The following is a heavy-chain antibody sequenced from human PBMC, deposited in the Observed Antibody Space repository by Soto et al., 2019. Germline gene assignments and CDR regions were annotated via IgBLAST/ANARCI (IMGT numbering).Heavy chain of an antibody. V-gene: IGHV3-23*01. CDR2: ISGSGGST. CDR1: GFTFSSYA. Sequence: GGSLRLSCAASGFTFSSYAMSWVRQAPGKGLEWVSAISGSGGSTYYADSVKGRFTISRDNSKNTLYLQMNSLRAEDTAVYYCAKDQEGANYYYYYGMDVWGQGTTVTVSS. J-gene: IGHJ6*02. CDR3: AKDQEGANYYYYYGMDV. D-gene: IGHD1-26*01.